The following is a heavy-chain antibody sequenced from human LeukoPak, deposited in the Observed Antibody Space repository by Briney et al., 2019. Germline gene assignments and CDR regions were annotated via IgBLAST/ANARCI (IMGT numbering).Heavy chain of an antibody. Sequence: SETLSLTCAVYGGSFSGYYWSWIRQPPGKGLEWIGEINHSRSTNYNPSLQSRVTISVDTSKNQFSLKLSSVTAADTAVYYCARGAVGSSSQYFDYWGQGTLVTVSS. CDR2: INHSRST. D-gene: IGHD6-6*01. CDR1: GGSFSGYY. J-gene: IGHJ4*02. V-gene: IGHV4-34*01. CDR3: ARGAVGSSSQYFDY.